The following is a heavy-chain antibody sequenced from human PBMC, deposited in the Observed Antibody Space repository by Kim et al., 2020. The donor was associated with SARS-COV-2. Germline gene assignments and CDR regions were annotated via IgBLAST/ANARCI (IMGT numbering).Heavy chain of an antibody. CDR3: ARDSLGDSTSWHFDS. Sequence: SETLSLTCTIFGGSISSSSFYWGWVRQPPGEGLEWVGSLSFSGSTFYNPSLKSRVSISLDTSKNQFSLKLSSVTAADTAVYYCARDSLGDSTSWHFDSWG. D-gene: IGHD6-13*01. CDR2: LSFSGST. J-gene: IGHJ4*01. V-gene: IGHV4-39*07. CDR1: GGSISSSSFY.